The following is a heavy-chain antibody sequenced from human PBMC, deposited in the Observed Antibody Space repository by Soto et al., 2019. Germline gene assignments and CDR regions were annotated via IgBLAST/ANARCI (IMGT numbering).Heavy chain of an antibody. CDR2: INHSGST. CDR3: ARATHGYGSGSYRFDI. Sequence: PSETLSLTCAVYGGSFSGYYWSWIRQPPGKGLEWIGEINHSGSTNYNPSLKSRVTISVDTSKNQFSLKLSSVTAADTAVYYCARATHGYGSGSYRFDIWGQGTMVTISS. V-gene: IGHV4-34*01. D-gene: IGHD3-10*01. CDR1: GGSFSGYY. J-gene: IGHJ3*02.